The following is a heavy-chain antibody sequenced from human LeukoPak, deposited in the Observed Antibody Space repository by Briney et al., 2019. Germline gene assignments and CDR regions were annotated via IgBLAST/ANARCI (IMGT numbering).Heavy chain of an antibody. J-gene: IGHJ4*02. CDR1: GFTFSSYG. V-gene: IGHV3-33*01. CDR2: IWYDGSNK. CDR3: ARGGWELRYYYFDY. Sequence: GGSLRLSCAASGFTFSSYGMHWVRQAPGKGLEWVAVIWYDGSNKYYADSVKGRFTISRDNSKNTLYLQMNSLRAEDTAVYYCARGGWELRYYYFDYWGQGTLVTVSS. D-gene: IGHD1-26*01.